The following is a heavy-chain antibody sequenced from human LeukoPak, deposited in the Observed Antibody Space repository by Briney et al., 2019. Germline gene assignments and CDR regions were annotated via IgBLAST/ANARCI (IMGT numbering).Heavy chain of an antibody. J-gene: IGHJ4*02. D-gene: IGHD2-2*01. CDR1: GFTFSSYA. CDR2: IKQDGSEK. V-gene: IGHV3-7*01. CDR3: ARDLGYCSSTSCYPSPSDY. Sequence: GGSLRLSCAASGFTFSSYAMSWVRQAPGKGLEWVANIKQDGSEKYYVDSVKGRFTISRDNAKNSLYLQMNSLRAEDTAVYYCARDLGYCSSTSCYPSPSDYWGQGTLVTVSS.